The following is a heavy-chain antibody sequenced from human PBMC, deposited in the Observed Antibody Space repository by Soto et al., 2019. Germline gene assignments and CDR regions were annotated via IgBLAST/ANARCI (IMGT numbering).Heavy chain of an antibody. D-gene: IGHD7-27*01. CDR1: GFTFSDYY. Sequence: PVGSLRLFCAASGFTFSDYYRSWVRQAPGKGLEWVSYISNSGSYTAYADSVKGRFTISRDNAKKSVYLQMNSLRVDDTAVYYCARDDSTNLLGPFDFWGQGSLVTVSS. CDR2: ISNSGSYT. CDR3: ARDDSTNLLGPFDF. J-gene: IGHJ4*02. V-gene: IGHV3-11*06.